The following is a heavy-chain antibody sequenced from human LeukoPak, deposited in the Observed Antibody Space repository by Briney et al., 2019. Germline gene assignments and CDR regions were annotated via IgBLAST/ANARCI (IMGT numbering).Heavy chain of an antibody. Sequence: GGSLRLSCAASGFTFSSYGMHWVRQAPGKGLEWVAVISYDGSNKYYADSVKGRFTISRDNSKNTLYLQMNSLRAEDTAVYYCTTQGDPFPYYMDVWGKGTTVTVSS. CDR3: TTQGDPFPYYMDV. CDR1: GFTFSSYG. CDR2: ISYDGSNK. V-gene: IGHV3-30*03. J-gene: IGHJ6*03. D-gene: IGHD1-14*01.